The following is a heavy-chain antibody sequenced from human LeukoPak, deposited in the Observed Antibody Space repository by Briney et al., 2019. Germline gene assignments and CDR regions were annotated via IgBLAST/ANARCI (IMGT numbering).Heavy chain of an antibody. CDR3: ARAVWFGAYYYYYYMDV. Sequence: GGSLRLSCAASGFTFSSYWMSWVRQAPGKGLEWVANIQQDGSEKYYVDSVKGRFTISRDNAKNSLYLQMNSLRAEDTAVYYCARAVWFGAYYYYYYMDVWGKGTTVTISS. D-gene: IGHD3-10*01. V-gene: IGHV3-7*01. J-gene: IGHJ6*03. CDR2: IQQDGSEK. CDR1: GFTFSSYW.